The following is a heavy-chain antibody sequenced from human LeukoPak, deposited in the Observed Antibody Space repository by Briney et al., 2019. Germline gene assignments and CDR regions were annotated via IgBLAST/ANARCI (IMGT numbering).Heavy chain of an antibody. J-gene: IGHJ3*02. CDR1: GFTFSTFP. Sequence: GGSLRLSCSASGFTFSTFPMHWVRQAPGKGLEYFSSISRNGDTTYYADSVKGRFTISRDNSKNTLYLQMSSLRPEDTAVYYCVKALTDDAFDIWGQGTMVTVSS. CDR2: ISRNGDTT. V-gene: IGHV3-64D*06. CDR3: VKALTDDAFDI.